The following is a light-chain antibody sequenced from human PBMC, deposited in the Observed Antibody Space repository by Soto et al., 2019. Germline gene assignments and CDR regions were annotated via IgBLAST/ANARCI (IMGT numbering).Light chain of an antibody. CDR2: DAS. CDR1: QSISDW. CDR3: QEYKSAT. V-gene: IGKV1-5*01. Sequence: DIQMTQSPSTLSASVGDRVTITCRASQSISDWLAWYQQIPGRAPKLLIYDASTLQSGVPSRFSGSGSGTEFILTISSLQPDDSATYYCQEYKSATFGQGTKVEIK. J-gene: IGKJ2*01.